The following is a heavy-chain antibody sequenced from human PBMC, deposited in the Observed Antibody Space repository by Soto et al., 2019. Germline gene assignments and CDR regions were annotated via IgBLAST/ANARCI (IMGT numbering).Heavy chain of an antibody. Sequence: PSETLSLTCTVSGGSISSGGYYWSWIRQHPGKGLEWIGYIYYSGSTYYNPSLKSRVTISVDTSQNHFSLKLTSVTAAVTAVYYCARCLHCSNGGRFDPWGQGALVTVSS. CDR3: ARCLHCSNGGRFDP. CDR1: GGSISSGGYY. CDR2: IYYSGST. J-gene: IGHJ5*02. V-gene: IGHV4-31*03. D-gene: IGHD2-8*01.